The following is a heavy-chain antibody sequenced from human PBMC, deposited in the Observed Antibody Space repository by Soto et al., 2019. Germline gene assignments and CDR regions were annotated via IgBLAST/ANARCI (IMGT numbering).Heavy chain of an antibody. Sequence: QVQLQESGPGLVKPSETLSLTCTVSGGSISSYYWSWIRQPPGKGLEWIGYIYYSGSTNYNPSLKSRVTISVDTSKTQFSLKLSSVTAADTAVYYCARVGYYDSSGYPDYWGQGTLVTVSS. CDR3: ARVGYYDSSGYPDY. D-gene: IGHD3-22*01. CDR1: GGSISSYY. J-gene: IGHJ4*02. CDR2: IYYSGST. V-gene: IGHV4-59*01.